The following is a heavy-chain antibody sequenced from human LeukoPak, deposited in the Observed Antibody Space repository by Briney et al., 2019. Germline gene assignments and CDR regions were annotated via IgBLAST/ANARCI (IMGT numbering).Heavy chain of an antibody. D-gene: IGHD2-2*02. J-gene: IGHJ4*02. Sequence: SETLSLTCTVSGGSISSYYWRWIRQPAGKGLEWIGRIYTSGSTNYNPSLKSRVTMSVDTSKNQFSLKLSSVTAADTAVYDWARHSLYGDPHYWGQGTMVTVSS. V-gene: IGHV4-4*07. CDR2: IYTSGST. CDR3: ARHSLYGDPHY. CDR1: GGSISSYY.